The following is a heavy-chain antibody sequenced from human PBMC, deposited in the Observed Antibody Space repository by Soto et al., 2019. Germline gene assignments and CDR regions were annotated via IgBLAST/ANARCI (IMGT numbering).Heavy chain of an antibody. D-gene: IGHD6-19*01. CDR2: VSHDGRNT. J-gene: IGHJ4*02. V-gene: IGHV3-30*18. Sequence: VQLVESGGGVVQPGRSLRLSCAASGFTFSDYAMHWVRQAPGQGLEWVAVVSHDGRNTHYADSVTGRFTISRDSSKNTVSLEMTSLRAEDTAVYYCAKGGRQWLVTSDFNYWGQGALVTVSS. CDR1: GFTFSDYA. CDR3: AKGGRQWLVTSDFNY.